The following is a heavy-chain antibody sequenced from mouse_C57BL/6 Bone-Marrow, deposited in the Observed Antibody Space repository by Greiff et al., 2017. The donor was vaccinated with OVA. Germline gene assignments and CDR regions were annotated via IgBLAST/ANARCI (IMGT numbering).Heavy chain of an antibody. J-gene: IGHJ3*01. CDR3: ARGLLGGFAY. CDR2: ISSGSSTI. V-gene: IGHV5-17*01. Sequence: EVKLVESGGGLVKPGGSLKLSCAASGFTFSDYGMHWVRQAPEKGLEWVAYISSGSSTIYYADTVKGRFTISRDNAKNTLFLQMTSLRSEDTAMYLCARGLLGGFAYWGQGTLVTVSA. CDR1: GFTFSDYG. D-gene: IGHD2-10*01.